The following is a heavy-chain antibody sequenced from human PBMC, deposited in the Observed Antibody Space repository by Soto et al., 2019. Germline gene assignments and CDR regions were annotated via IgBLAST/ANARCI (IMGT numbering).Heavy chain of an antibody. J-gene: IGHJ6*02. V-gene: IGHV4-31*03. Sequence: PSETLSLTCTVSGGSISSGGYYWSWIRQHPGKGLEWIGYIYYSGSTYYNPSLKSRVTISVDTSKNQFSLKLSSVTAADTAVYYCASGPMDSSYYGMDVWGQGTTVTVSS. CDR1: GGSISSGGYY. CDR2: IYYSGST. CDR3: ASGPMDSSYYGMDV. D-gene: IGHD2-2*03.